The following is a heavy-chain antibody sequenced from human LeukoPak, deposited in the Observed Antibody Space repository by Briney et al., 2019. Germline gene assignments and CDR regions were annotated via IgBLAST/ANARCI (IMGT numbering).Heavy chain of an antibody. CDR2: ISAYNGYT. J-gene: IGHJ3*02. CDR3: ARDSYDAFDI. V-gene: IGHV1-18*01. CDR1: GYTFTSYG. Sequence: ASVKVSCKASGYTFTSYGISWVRQAPGQGLEWMGWISAYNGYTNYAQNFQGRVTMTTDASTSTAYMELRSLRSDDTVVYYCARDSYDAFDIWGQGTMVTVSS.